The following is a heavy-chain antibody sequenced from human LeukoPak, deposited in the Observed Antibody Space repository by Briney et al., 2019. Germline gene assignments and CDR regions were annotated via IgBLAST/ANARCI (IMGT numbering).Heavy chain of an antibody. J-gene: IGHJ4*02. CDR3: ARGRGKYSSSYFDY. CDR2: VYYSGST. D-gene: IGHD6-6*01. CDR1: GGSISSFDSY. V-gene: IGHV4-31*03. Sequence: SETLSLTCTVSGGSISSFDSYWSWIRQHPGKGLEWIGCVYYSGSTYFNPSLKSRVTISVDTSKNQFSLKLSSVTAADTAVYYCARGRGKYSSSYFDYWGQGTLVTVSS.